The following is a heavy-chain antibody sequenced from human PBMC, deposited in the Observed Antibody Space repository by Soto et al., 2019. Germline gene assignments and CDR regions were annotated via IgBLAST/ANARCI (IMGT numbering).Heavy chain of an antibody. J-gene: IGHJ6*02. CDR2: ISTKNGNT. CDR3: ARDRIFGVANPYGLDV. D-gene: IGHD3-3*01. CDR1: GYTFTSYG. Sequence: QVQLVQSGTEVKKPGASVKVSCKASGYTFTSYGVSWVRQTPGQRLEWMGWISTKNGNTNYTQKFQGRVTLTSDTSTTTAYMELRSLRSDDTAVYYCARDRIFGVANPYGLDVWGRGTTVIVSS. V-gene: IGHV1-18*04.